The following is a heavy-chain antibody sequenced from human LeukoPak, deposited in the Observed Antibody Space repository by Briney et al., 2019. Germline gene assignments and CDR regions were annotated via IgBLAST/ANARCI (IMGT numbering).Heavy chain of an antibody. V-gene: IGHV1-3*01. J-gene: IGHJ3*02. CDR2: INAGNGNT. CDR3: ARDIPGGYSSSWYDAFDI. Sequence: GASVNVSCKASGYTFTSYAMHWVRQAPGQRLEWMGWINAGNGNTKYSQKFQGRVTITRDTSASTAYMELSSLRSEDTAVYYCARDIPGGYSSSWYDAFDIWGQGTMVTVSS. CDR1: GYTFTSYA. D-gene: IGHD6-13*01.